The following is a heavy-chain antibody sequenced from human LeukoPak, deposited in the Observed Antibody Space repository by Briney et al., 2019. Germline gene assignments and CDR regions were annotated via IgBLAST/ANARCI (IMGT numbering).Heavy chain of an antibody. Sequence: ASVTVSCKASGYTLSVYYIHWVRQAPGQGLEWMGWINPNSGGTNYAQKFQGRVTMTRATSISTAYMELSRLRSDDTAVYYCATVGFRDNFDYWGQGTLVTVSS. CDR2: INPNSGGT. J-gene: IGHJ4*02. CDR3: ATVGFRDNFDY. D-gene: IGHD3-10*01. CDR1: GYTLSVYY. V-gene: IGHV1-2*02.